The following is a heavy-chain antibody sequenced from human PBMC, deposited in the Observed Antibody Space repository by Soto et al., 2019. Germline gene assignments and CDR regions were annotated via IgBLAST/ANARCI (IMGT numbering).Heavy chain of an antibody. D-gene: IGHD2-21*02. J-gene: IGHJ3*02. CDR2: INYSGST. Sequence: QVQLQQWGAGLLKPSETLSLTCAVYGGSFSGYYWSWIRQPPGKGLEWIGEINYSGSTNYNPYLKSRVTISVDTSKNQFSLKLSSVTAADTAVFYCVRHCDGDCSHAFAIWGQGTMVTVSS. CDR3: VRHCDGDCSHAFAI. V-gene: IGHV4-34*01. CDR1: GGSFSGYY.